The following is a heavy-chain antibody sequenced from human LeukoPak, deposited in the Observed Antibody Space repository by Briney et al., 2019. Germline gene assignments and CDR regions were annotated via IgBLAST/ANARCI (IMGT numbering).Heavy chain of an antibody. Sequence: GGSLRLSCAASGFTFSNAWMSWVRQDPGKGLEWVGRIKSKTDDGTTDYAAPVKGRFTISRDDSKNTLYLQMNSLKTEDTAVYYCTTRCSGGSCYSEDAFDIWGQGTMVTVSS. D-gene: IGHD2-15*01. CDR3: TTRCSGGSCYSEDAFDI. J-gene: IGHJ3*02. CDR1: GFTFSNAW. CDR2: IKSKTDDGTT. V-gene: IGHV3-15*01.